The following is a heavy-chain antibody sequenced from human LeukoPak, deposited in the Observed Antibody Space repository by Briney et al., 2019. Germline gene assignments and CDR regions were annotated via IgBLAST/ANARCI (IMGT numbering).Heavy chain of an antibody. J-gene: IGHJ6*03. V-gene: IGHV3-74*01. D-gene: IGHD3-3*01. Sequence: GGSLRLSCVVSGFTFSSYWMQWVRQRPGKGLEWVSRINPDGTSTSYADSMKGLFTSSRDNAKNTLYLQMNTLKAEDTAVYYCAPGHDFWRAALYYMDVWGKGTTVTVSS. CDR3: APGHDFWRAALYYMDV. CDR1: GFTFSSYW. CDR2: INPDGTST.